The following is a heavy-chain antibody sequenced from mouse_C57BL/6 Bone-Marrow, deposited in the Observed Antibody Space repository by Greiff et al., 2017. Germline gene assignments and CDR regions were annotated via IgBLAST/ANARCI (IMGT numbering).Heavy chain of an antibody. J-gene: IGHJ2*01. CDR2: ISSGGRYP. CDR3: ARRSRGYYFDY. CDR1: GFTFSSYG. Sequence: EVNVVESGGDLVKPGGSLKLSCAASGFTFSSYGMSWVRQTPDKRLEWVATISSGGRYPYYPDRGKGRFTISRDNAKNTLYLQMSSLKSEDTAMYYCARRSRGYYFDYWGQGTTLTVSS. V-gene: IGHV5-6*02.